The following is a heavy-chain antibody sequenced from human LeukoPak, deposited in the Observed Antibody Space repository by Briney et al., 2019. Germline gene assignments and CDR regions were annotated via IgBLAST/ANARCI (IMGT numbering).Heavy chain of an antibody. D-gene: IGHD3-22*01. Sequence: GGSVRLSCAASGFTFSSYSMNWVRQTPGKGLEWVSSISSSSSYIYYADSVKGRFTISRDNAKNSLYLQMNSLRAEDTAVYYCASFDDSSGYYPYYFDYWGQGTLVTVSS. V-gene: IGHV3-21*01. J-gene: IGHJ4*02. CDR3: ASFDDSSGYYPYYFDY. CDR1: GFTFSSYS. CDR2: ISSSSSYI.